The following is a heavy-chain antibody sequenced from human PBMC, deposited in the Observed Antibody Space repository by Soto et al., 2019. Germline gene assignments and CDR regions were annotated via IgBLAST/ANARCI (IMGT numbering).Heavy chain of an antibody. J-gene: IGHJ4*02. V-gene: IGHV3-33*01. Sequence: PGGSLRLSCAASGFTFSSYGMHWVRQAPGKGPEWVAVIWYDGSNKYYADSVKGRFTISRDNSKNTLYLQMNSLRAEDTAVYYCARDYRFTMDSDLGYWGQGTLVTVSS. CDR2: IWYDGSNK. CDR1: GFTFSSYG. CDR3: ARDYRFTMDSDLGY. D-gene: IGHD3-10*01.